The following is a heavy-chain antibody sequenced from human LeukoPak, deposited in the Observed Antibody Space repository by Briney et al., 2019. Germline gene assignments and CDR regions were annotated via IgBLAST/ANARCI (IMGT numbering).Heavy chain of an antibody. J-gene: IGHJ3*02. V-gene: IGHV1-46*01. CDR2: INPSGSST. Sequence: GASVKVSCKASGYSFTSHYMHWVRQAPGQGLEWLGLINPSGSSTLYAQKFQGRVTMTRDMSTTTDYMELSSLKSEDTAVYYCARVRDGYNDAYDIWGQGTMVTVSS. CDR3: ARVRDGYNDAYDI. D-gene: IGHD5-24*01. CDR1: GYSFTSHY.